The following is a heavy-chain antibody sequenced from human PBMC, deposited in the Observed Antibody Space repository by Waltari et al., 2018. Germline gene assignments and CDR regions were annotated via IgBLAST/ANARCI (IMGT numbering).Heavy chain of an antibody. CDR2: INPNRGGT. V-gene: IGHV1-2*06. CDR3: ARVTTGDWYFDL. CDR1: GYTFTGYY. J-gene: IGHJ2*01. Sequence: QVQLVQSGAEVKKPGASVTVSCRASGYTFTGYYLHWVRQAPGQGLEWMGRINPNRGGTNYAQKFQGRVTMTRDTSISTAYMELSRLRSDDTAVYHCARVTTGDWYFDLWGRGTLVTVSS. D-gene: IGHD1-1*01.